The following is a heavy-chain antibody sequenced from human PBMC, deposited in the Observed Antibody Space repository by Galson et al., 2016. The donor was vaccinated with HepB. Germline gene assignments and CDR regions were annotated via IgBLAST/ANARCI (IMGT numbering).Heavy chain of an antibody. J-gene: IGHJ6*02. CDR3: ATWNIMSRGVIYYGMDV. CDR1: GFTFRTYW. D-gene: IGHD3-10*01. Sequence: SLRLSCAASGFTFRTYWMHWVRQAPGKGLVWVSRVNSDGSSRVYADPVRGRFTISRDNAKNTVYLQMNSLRAEDTAVYYCATWNIMSRGVIYYGMDVWGQGTTVTVSS. CDR2: VNSDGSSR. V-gene: IGHV3-74*01.